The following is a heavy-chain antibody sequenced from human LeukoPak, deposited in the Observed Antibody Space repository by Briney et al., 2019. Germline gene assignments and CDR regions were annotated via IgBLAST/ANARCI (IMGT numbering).Heavy chain of an antibody. CDR2: ISSSRTT. Sequence: GGSLRLSCAASGFPFSSYSMNWVRQAPGEGLEWVSYISSSRTTSYADSVKGRFTISRDNSKNLLYLQLTSLRAEDTALYYCARDRGRNSFDYWGQGTLVSVSS. V-gene: IGHV3-48*04. CDR3: ARDRGRNSFDY. D-gene: IGHD1-14*01. J-gene: IGHJ4*02. CDR1: GFPFSSYS.